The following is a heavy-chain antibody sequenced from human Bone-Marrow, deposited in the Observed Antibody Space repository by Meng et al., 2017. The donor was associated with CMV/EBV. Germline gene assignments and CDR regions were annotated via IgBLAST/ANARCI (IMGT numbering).Heavy chain of an antibody. D-gene: IGHD2-2*01. CDR3: ARDADIVVVPAAMPVYGMDV. J-gene: IGHJ6*02. CDR2: ISAYNGNT. V-gene: IGHV1-18*04. CDR1: GYTFTSYG. Sequence: ASVKVSCKASGYTFTSYGISWVRQAPGQGLEWMGWISAYNGNTNYAQKLQGRVTMTTDTSTSTAYMEQRSMRSGDTAVYYCARDADIVVVPAAMPVYGMDVCREATTAAFSS.